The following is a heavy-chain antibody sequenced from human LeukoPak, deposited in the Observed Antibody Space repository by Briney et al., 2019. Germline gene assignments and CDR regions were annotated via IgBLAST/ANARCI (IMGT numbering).Heavy chain of an antibody. CDR3: ARGITMVRGVFYFDY. CDR1: GYTFTSYD. CDR2: MNPNSGNT. Sequence: GASVTVSCKASGYTFTSYDINWVRQAAGQGLEWMGWMNPNSGNTGYAQKFQGRVTMTRNTSISTAYMGLSSLRSEDTAVYYCARGITMVRGVFYFDYWGQGTLVTVSS. J-gene: IGHJ4*02. D-gene: IGHD3-10*01. V-gene: IGHV1-8*01.